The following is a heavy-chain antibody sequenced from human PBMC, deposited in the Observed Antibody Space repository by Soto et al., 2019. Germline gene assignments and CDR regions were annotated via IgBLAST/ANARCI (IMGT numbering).Heavy chain of an antibody. V-gene: IGHV3-21*01. CDR3: ARDRGYCSSTSCRRHNWFDP. Sequence: GGSLRLSCAASGFTFSSYSMNWVRQAPGKGLEWVSSISSSSSYIYYADSVKGRFTISRDNAKNSLYLQMSSLRAEDTAVYYCARDRGYCSSTSCRRHNWFDPWGQGTLVTVSS. J-gene: IGHJ5*02. CDR2: ISSSSSYI. CDR1: GFTFSSYS. D-gene: IGHD2-2*01.